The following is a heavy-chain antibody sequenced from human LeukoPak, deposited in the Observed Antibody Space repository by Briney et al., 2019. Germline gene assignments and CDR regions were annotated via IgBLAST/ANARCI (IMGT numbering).Heavy chain of an antibody. Sequence: PGGSLRLSCAAAGLTFSIHWMNWVRQAPGKGLECVAKINQDGSDKYYVDSAKGRFTISRDNTKNSLYLQMNSLRAEDTAVYYCVGGDYWGQGTLVTVSS. CDR3: VGGDY. CDR1: GLTFSIHW. J-gene: IGHJ4*02. CDR2: INQDGSDK. V-gene: IGHV3-7*01.